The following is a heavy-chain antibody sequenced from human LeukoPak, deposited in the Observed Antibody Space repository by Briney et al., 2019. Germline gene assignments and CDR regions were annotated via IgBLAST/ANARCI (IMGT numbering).Heavy chain of an antibody. D-gene: IGHD2-15*01. V-gene: IGHV1-69*01. CDR2: IIPIFGTA. CDR1: GGTFSSYA. Sequence: SVKASCKASGGTFSSYAISWVRQAPGQGLEWMGGIIPIFGTANYAQKFQGRVTITADESTSTAYMELSSLRSEDTAVYYCVGYCSGGSCYPLWFDPWGQGTLVTVSS. J-gene: IGHJ5*02. CDR3: VGYCSGGSCYPLWFDP.